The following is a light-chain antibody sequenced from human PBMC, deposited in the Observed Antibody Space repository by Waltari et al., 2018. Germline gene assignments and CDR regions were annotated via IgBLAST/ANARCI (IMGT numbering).Light chain of an antibody. CDR1: QVINSS. Sequence: DIQMTQSPSSLSASVGDRVTISCRASQVINSSLNWYQQKPGKAPKLLSYAASNLPTGVPSRFSGRGSGPNFTLTISDLQPEDFATYHCQQSYSTGFTFGPGTRLDLK. J-gene: IGKJ3*01. V-gene: IGKV1-39*01. CDR3: QQSYSTGFT. CDR2: AAS.